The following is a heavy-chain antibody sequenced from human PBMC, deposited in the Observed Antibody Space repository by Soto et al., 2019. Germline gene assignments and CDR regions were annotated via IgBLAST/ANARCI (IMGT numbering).Heavy chain of an antibody. CDR3: AREHYRIYLWFNP. CDR1: GFTFSSYG. D-gene: IGHD1-26*01. J-gene: IGHJ5*02. V-gene: IGHV3-33*01. Sequence: PGGSLRLSCAASGFTFSSYGMHWVRQAPGKGLEWVAGIWYAGSNKYYADSVKGRFTISRDNSKNTLYLQMRNMRAEDTAVYYGAREHYRIYLWFNPWGQGTLVTVSS. CDR2: IWYAGSNK.